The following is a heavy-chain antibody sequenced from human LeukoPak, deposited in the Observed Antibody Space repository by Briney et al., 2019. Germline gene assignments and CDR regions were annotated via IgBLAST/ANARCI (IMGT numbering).Heavy chain of an antibody. CDR1: GYTFTNFA. CDR3: ARDPGSQRVNRLARRGDY. J-gene: IGHJ4*02. Sequence: ASVKVSCKASGYTFTNFAMNWVRQAPGQGLEWMGWIDTNTGIPTYAQGFTGRFVFSLDTSVSTVYLQISSLQADDAAVYYCARDPGSQRVNRLARRGDYWGQGTLVTVSS. CDR2: IDTNTGIP. V-gene: IGHV7-4-1*02. D-gene: IGHD1-14*01.